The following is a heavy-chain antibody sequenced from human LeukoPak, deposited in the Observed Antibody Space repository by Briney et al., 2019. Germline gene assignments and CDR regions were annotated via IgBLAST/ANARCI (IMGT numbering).Heavy chain of an antibody. V-gene: IGHV1-2*02. CDR2: INPNSDGT. CDR1: GYTFTGYY. CDR3: ATISSSWAKYYFDY. D-gene: IGHD6-13*01. J-gene: IGHJ4*02. Sequence: ASVKVSCKASGYTFTGYYMHWVRQAPGQGLEWMGWINPNSDGTNYAQKFQGRVTMTRDTSISTAYMELSRLRSDDTAVYYCATISSSWAKYYFDYWGQGTLVTVSS.